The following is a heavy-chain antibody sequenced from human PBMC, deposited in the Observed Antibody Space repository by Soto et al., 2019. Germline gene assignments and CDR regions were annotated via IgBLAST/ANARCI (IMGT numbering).Heavy chain of an antibody. V-gene: IGHV3-30*03. Sequence: GGSLRLSCAASGFTFSSYGMHWVRQAPGKGLEWVAVISYDGSNKYYADSVKGRFTISRDNSKNTLYLQMNSLRAEDTAVYYCALNTARYFDWLGMDVWGQGTTVTVSS. CDR2: ISYDGSNK. CDR3: ALNTARYFDWLGMDV. D-gene: IGHD3-9*01. J-gene: IGHJ6*02. CDR1: GFTFSSYG.